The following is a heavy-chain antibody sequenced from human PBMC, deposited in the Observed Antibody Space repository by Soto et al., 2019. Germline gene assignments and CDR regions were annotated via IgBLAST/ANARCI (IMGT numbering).Heavy chain of an antibody. Sequence: QVQLVQSGPEVKKFGASVKVSCKASGYTFTDYYLHWVRQAPGQGLECLGWINPNTGGTDSAQRFQGRVTMTRDTSIRIAYMELSRLTSDDTAMYYCTRARWAGTSDAFDIWGHGTMVTVS. V-gene: IGHV1-2*02. CDR2: INPNTGGT. CDR1: GYTFTDYY. J-gene: IGHJ3*02. D-gene: IGHD6-19*01. CDR3: TRARWAGTSDAFDI.